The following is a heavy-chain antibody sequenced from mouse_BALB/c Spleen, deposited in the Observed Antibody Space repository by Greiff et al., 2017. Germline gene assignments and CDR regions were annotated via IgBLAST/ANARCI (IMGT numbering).Heavy chain of an antibody. CDR2: INPSNGRT. J-gene: IGHJ1*01. CDR3: ARAPFYYDYENWYFDV. Sequence: QVQLKQPGAELVKPGASVKLSCKASGYTFTSYWMHWVKQRPGQGLEWIGEINPSNGRTNYNEKFKSKATLTVDKSSSTAYMQLSSLTSEDSAVYYCARAPFYYDYENWYFDVWGAGTTVTVSS. CDR1: GYTFTSYW. V-gene: IGHV1S81*02. D-gene: IGHD2-4*01.